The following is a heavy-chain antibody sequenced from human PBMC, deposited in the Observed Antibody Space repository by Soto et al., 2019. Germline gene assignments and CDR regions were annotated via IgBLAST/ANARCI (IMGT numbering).Heavy chain of an antibody. Sequence: EVQLLESGGGLVQPGGSLRLSCAASGFTFSSYAMSWVRQAPGKGLEWVSAISGSGGSTYYADSVKGRFTIPRDNSKNTLYLQMNSLRAEDTAVYYCAKRESRYYDSSPEDYWGQGTLVTVSS. CDR2: ISGSGGST. CDR3: AKRESRYYDSSPEDY. CDR1: GFTFSSYA. J-gene: IGHJ4*02. V-gene: IGHV3-23*01. D-gene: IGHD3-22*01.